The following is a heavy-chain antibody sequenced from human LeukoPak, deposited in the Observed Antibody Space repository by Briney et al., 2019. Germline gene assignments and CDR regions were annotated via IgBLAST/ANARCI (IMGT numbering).Heavy chain of an antibody. CDR1: GFTFSSYE. Sequence: PGGSLRLSCAASGFTFSSYEMNWVRQAPWKGLEWVSYISSSGSTIYYADSVKGRFTISRDNAKNSLYLQMNSLRAEDTAVYYCARAGLVGATGDYWGQGTLVTVSS. CDR3: ARAGLVGATGDY. D-gene: IGHD1-26*01. CDR2: ISSSGSTI. V-gene: IGHV3-48*03. J-gene: IGHJ4*02.